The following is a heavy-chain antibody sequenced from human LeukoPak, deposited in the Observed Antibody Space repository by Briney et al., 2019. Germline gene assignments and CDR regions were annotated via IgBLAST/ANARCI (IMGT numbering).Heavy chain of an antibody. J-gene: IGHJ4*02. CDR1: GFIFSDYY. D-gene: IGHD5/OR15-5a*01. Sequence: GGSLRLSCAASGFIFSDYYMTWIRQAPGKGLDWLSYISSSGRAIYYADSVKGRFTISRDNAKSSLYLQMNSLRVEDTAVYYCARRFGDVDDIDYWGQGTLVTVSS. V-gene: IGHV3-11*04. CDR2: ISSSGRAI. CDR3: ARRFGDVDDIDY.